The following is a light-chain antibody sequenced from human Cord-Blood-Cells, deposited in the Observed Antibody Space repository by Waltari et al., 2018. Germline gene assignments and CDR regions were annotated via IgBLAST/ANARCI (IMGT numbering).Light chain of an antibody. V-gene: IGKV3-15*01. Sequence: ELVMTQSPATLSVSPGVRATLSCRASQSVSSNLAWYQQKPGQAPRLLIYGASTRATGIPARFSGSGSGTEFTLTISSLQSEDFAVYYCQQYNNWLTFGGGTKVEIK. CDR2: GAS. CDR3: QQYNNWLT. J-gene: IGKJ4*01. CDR1: QSVSSN.